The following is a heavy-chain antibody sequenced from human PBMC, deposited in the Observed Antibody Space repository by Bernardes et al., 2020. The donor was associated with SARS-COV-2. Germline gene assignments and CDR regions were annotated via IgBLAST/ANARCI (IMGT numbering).Heavy chain of an antibody. Sequence: GGSLRLSCAASGFSFGSYAMRWVRHAPGKSLEWVSALRGVGLSTYYGDSVKGRFTISRDNSKNTLYLQMNTLRAEDTAIYYCAKNNLRSGTYYYGMDVWGQGTTVTVSS. D-gene: IGHD3-10*02. CDR1: GFSFGSYA. V-gene: IGHV3-23*01. CDR3: AKNNLRSGTYYYGMDV. CDR2: LRGVGLST. J-gene: IGHJ6*02.